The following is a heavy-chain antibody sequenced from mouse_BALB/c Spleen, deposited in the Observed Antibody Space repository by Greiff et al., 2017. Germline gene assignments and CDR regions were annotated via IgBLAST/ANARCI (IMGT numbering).Heavy chain of an antibody. Sequence: EVQRVESGPGLVKPSQSLSLTCSVTGYSITSGYYWNWIRQFPGNKLEWMGYISYDGSNNYNPSLKNRISITRDTSKNQFFLKLNSVTTEDTATYYCAREAYYYGSIYGNAMDYWGQGTSVTVAS. D-gene: IGHD1-1*01. CDR3: AREAYYYGSIYGNAMDY. J-gene: IGHJ4*01. CDR1: GYSITSGYY. CDR2: ISYDGSN. V-gene: IGHV3-6*02.